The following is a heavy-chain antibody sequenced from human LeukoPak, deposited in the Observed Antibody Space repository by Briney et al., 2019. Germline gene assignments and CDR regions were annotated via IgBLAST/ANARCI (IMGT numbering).Heavy chain of an antibody. D-gene: IGHD3-3*01. J-gene: IGHJ2*01. CDR1: GLTFYDYA. V-gene: IGHV3-9*01. Sequence: GGSLRLSCAASGLTFYDYAMHWVRPAPGKGLEWVSGINWNSDKIVFPASVKGRFNISRDNAKKSLYLQMNSLRVDDTAFYYCVKVESISIFGVAPRYFDLWGRGTLVTVSS. CDR3: VKVESISIFGVAPRYFDL. CDR2: INWNSDKI.